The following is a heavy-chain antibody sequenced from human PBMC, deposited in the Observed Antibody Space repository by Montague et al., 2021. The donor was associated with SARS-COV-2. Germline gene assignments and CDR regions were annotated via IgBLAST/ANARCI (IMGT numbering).Heavy chain of an antibody. V-gene: IGHV4-4*02. CDR1: GASIVSTDC. J-gene: IGHJ3*02. CDR3: ARHRANAGSFDI. D-gene: IGHD1-1*01. Sequence: SETLSLTCAVSGASIVSTDCWSWVRQPPGKGLEWIGEIYDTASTNYNPSLKSRLTISVDTSENQFSLKMTSVTASDTAVYYCARHRANAGSFDIWGQGTMVTVSS. CDR2: IYDTAST.